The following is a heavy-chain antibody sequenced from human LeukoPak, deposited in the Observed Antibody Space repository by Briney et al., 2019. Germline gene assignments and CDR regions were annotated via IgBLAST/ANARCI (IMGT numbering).Heavy chain of an antibody. CDR3: AKDLYGGNSPVFDC. CDR1: GFTFDDYA. CDR2: ISWYSGII. J-gene: IGHJ4*02. D-gene: IGHD4-23*01. V-gene: IGHV3-9*01. Sequence: GRSLRLSCEASGFTFDDYAMHWVRQAPGKGLEWVSDISWYSGIIGYADSVKGRFTISRDNAKNSLYLQMNSLTPEDTALYYCAKDLYGGNSPVFDCWGQGTLVTVSP.